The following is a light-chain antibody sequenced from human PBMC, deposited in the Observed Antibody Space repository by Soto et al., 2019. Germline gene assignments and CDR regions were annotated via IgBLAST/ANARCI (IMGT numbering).Light chain of an antibody. V-gene: IGKV3-20*01. Sequence: EIVFTQSPGTLSLSPGERATLSCSAIQSVSSSYLAWYQQKPGQAPRLLIYGASSRETGIPDRFSGSGSGTECTLTISRLEPEDFEVYYCQHFGSAPLTFGGGTKVDIK. CDR2: GAS. J-gene: IGKJ4*01. CDR3: QHFGSAPLT. CDR1: QSVSSSY.